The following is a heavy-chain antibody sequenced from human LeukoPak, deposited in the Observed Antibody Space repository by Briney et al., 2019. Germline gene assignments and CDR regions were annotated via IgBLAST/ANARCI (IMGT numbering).Heavy chain of an antibody. CDR3: AKGRLSMVRGVSDY. CDR1: GFTFDDYA. CDR2: ISWNSGSI. V-gene: IGHV3-9*01. Sequence: GRSLRLSCAASGFTFDDYAMHWVRQAPGKGLEWVSGISWNSGSIGYADSVKGRFTISRDNAKNSLYLQMNSLRAEDTALYYCAKGRLSMVRGVSDYWGQGTLVTVSS. D-gene: IGHD3-10*01. J-gene: IGHJ4*02.